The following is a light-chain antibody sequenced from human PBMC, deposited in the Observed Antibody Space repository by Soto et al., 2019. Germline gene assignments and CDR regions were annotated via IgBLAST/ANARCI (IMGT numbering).Light chain of an antibody. V-gene: IGKV3-20*01. CDR1: QSITNNY. J-gene: IGKJ1*01. Sequence: VMTQSPDTLSASPGERVSLSCRASQSITNNYLAWYQQKPGQAPRLLIYGESSRATGIPDRFSGSGSGTDFTLTISSLQPEDFASYYCQQYNSYSTFGQGTKVDIK. CDR3: QQYNSYST. CDR2: GES.